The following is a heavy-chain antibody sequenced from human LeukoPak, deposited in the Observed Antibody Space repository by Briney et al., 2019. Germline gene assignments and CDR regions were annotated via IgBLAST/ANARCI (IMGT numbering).Heavy chain of an antibody. J-gene: IGHJ4*02. V-gene: IGHV3-30-3*01. Sequence: PGGSLRLSCAASGFTFSSYAMHWVRQAPGRGLEWVAVISYDGSNKYYADSVKGRFTISRDNSKNTLYLQMNSLRAEDTAVYYCARPYSTGATTGSLFDYWGQGTLVTVSS. CDR3: ARPYSTGATTGSLFDY. D-gene: IGHD1-26*01. CDR2: ISYDGSNK. CDR1: GFTFSSYA.